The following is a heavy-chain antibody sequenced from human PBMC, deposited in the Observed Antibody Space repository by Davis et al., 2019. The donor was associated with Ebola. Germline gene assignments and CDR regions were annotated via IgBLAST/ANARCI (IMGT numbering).Heavy chain of an antibody. V-gene: IGHV5-10-1*04. D-gene: IGHD3-22*01. J-gene: IGHJ4*02. Sequence: KVSCKASGYTFTSYGISWVRQMPRKGLEWMGRIDPSDSYTNYSPSFQGQLTISADKSTNTAYLQWSSLQAADTAMYYCARHRDYDDADRHFQYYFDYWGQGTLVTVSS. CDR1: GYTFTSYG. CDR3: ARHRDYDDADRHFQYYFDY. CDR2: IDPSDSYT.